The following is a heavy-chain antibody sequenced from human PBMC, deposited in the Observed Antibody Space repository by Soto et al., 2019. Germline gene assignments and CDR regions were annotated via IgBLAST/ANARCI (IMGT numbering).Heavy chain of an antibody. CDR1: GGSISSGFYS. D-gene: IGHD2-21*02. J-gene: IGHJ5*02. CDR2: IYNSGNT. CDR3: ARGSDGVWNWFDP. V-gene: IGHV4-30-2*01. Sequence: SETLSLTCAVSGGSISSGFYSCICIRQPPGQGLEWIGYIYNSGNTYYNPSLMSRVTISVDRSQNHFSLKLTSVTAADTAVYYCARGSDGVWNWFDPWGQGTQVTVSS.